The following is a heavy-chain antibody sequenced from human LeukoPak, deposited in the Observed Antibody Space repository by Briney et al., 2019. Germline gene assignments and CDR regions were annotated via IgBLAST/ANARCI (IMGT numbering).Heavy chain of an antibody. J-gene: IGHJ6*02. CDR2: MNPNSGNT. CDR3: DYSYGYYGMDV. Sequence: GSSVKVSCKASGYTFTSYDINWVRQAPGQGLEWMGWMNPNSGNTGYAQKFQGRVTMTRNTSISTAYMELSSLRSEDTAVYYCDYSYGYYGMDVWGQGTTVTVSS. D-gene: IGHD5-18*01. V-gene: IGHV1-8*01. CDR1: GYTFTSYD.